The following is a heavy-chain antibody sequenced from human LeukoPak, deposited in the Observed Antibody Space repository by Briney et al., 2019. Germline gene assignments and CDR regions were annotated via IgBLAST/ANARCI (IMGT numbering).Heavy chain of an antibody. J-gene: IGHJ4*02. CDR1: GFTFSSYA. Sequence: GGSLRLSCAASGFTFSSYAMSWVRQAPGKGLEWVSAISGSGGSTYCADSVKGRFTISRDNSKNTLYLQMNSLRAEDTAVYYCAKRAPYCSGGSCYSGFDYWGQGTLVTVSS. V-gene: IGHV3-23*01. D-gene: IGHD2-15*01. CDR3: AKRAPYCSGGSCYSGFDY. CDR2: ISGSGGST.